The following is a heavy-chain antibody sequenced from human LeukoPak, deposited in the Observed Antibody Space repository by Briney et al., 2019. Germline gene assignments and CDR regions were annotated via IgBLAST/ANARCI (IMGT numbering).Heavy chain of an antibody. Sequence: GGSLRLSCAASGFTFSTYDMSWVRQAPGKGLEWVSGISGGARSTYYADSVKGRFTISRDNSRSTLYLQMNSLRAEDTAIYYCGSSLYPGGRYYYMGVWGKGTMVTISS. CDR3: GSSLYPGGRYYYMGV. J-gene: IGHJ6*03. CDR1: GFTFSTYD. D-gene: IGHD6-13*01. CDR2: ISGGARST. V-gene: IGHV3-23*01.